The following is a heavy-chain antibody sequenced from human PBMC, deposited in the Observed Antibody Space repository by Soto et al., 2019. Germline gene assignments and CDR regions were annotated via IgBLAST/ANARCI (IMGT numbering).Heavy chain of an antibody. V-gene: IGHV3-30-3*01. J-gene: IGHJ4*02. CDR1: GFTFSSYA. CDR3: ARDLYCSGGSCYNC. Sequence: QVQLVESGGGVVQPGRSLRLSCAASGFTFSSYAMHWVRQAPGKGLEWVAVISYDGSNKYYADSVKGRFTISRDNSKNTLYLQMNSLRAEDTAVYYCARDLYCSGGSCYNCWGQGTLVTVSS. CDR2: ISYDGSNK. D-gene: IGHD2-15*01.